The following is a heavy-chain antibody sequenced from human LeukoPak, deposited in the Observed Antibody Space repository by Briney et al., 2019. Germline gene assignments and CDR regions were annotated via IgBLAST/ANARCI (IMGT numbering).Heavy chain of an antibody. CDR2: IYYSGST. CDR3: ARDSGSYSGGLDY. V-gene: IGHV4-39*02. J-gene: IGHJ4*02. CDR1: GGSISSSSYY. D-gene: IGHD1-26*01. Sequence: SETLSLTCTVSGGSISSSSYYWGWIRQPPGKGLEWIGSIYYSGSTYYNPSLKSRVTISVDTSKNQFSLKLSSVTAADTAVYYCARDSGSYSGGLDYWGQGTLVTVSS.